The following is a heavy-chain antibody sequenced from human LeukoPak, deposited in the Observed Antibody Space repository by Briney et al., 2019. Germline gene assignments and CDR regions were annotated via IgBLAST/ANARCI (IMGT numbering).Heavy chain of an antibody. V-gene: IGHV3-7*05. J-gene: IGHJ4*02. Sequence: GGSLRLSCAASGFPFSSYWMSWVRQAPGKGLEGVANIKPDGSEKSYVDSVKGRFTISRDNAKNSLYLQMNSLRAEDTAVYYCARGQMAGYWGQGTLVTVSS. CDR2: IKPDGSEK. D-gene: IGHD5-24*01. CDR1: GFPFSSYW. CDR3: ARGQMAGY.